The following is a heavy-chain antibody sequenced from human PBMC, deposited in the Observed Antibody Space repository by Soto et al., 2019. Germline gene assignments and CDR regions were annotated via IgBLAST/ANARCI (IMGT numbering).Heavy chain of an antibody. CDR2: IYYSGST. D-gene: IGHD2-15*01. V-gene: IGHV4-59*01. CDR1: GAPITINY. Sequence: SETLSLTCTVSGAPITINYWSWIRQAPGQGLEWIGCIYYSGSTTYNPSLKSRVTRSADTSKDQFSLKQNSVTAADTAVYYCARDAGGPYDHWGPRILVTVSS. J-gene: IGHJ4*01. CDR3: ARDAGGPYDH.